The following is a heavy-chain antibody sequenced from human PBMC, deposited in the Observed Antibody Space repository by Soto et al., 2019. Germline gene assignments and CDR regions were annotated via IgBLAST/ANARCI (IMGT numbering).Heavy chain of an antibody. Sequence: GGSLRLSCAASGFMFENYAMIWVRQAPGKWLEWVATVRGNSYGAYYADSVRGRFIISRDNSKNTMSLQLNSLRDDDTAIYYCAKGKSENGVDWLDPWGPGXLVTVYS. J-gene: IGHJ5*02. CDR3: AKGKSENGVDWLDP. D-gene: IGHD2-8*01. CDR1: GFMFENYA. V-gene: IGHV3-23*01. CDR2: VRGNSYGA.